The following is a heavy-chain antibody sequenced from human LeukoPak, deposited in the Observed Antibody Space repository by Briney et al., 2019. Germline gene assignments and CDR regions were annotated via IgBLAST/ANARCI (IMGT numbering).Heavy chain of an antibody. CDR1: GGSITSSNW. J-gene: IGHJ3*02. CDR2: IYHSGST. D-gene: IGHD6-19*01. V-gene: IGHV4-4*02. CDR3: TRPAVADAFDI. Sequence: SETLSLTCAVSGGSITSSNWRSWVRQAPGKRLEWIGEIYHSGSTSYTPSLKSRLTISVDKSKNQFSLELRSVTAADTAIYYCTRPAVADAFDIWGPGTMVTVSS.